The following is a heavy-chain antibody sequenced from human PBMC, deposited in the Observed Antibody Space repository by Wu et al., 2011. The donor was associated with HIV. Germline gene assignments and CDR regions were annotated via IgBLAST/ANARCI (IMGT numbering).Heavy chain of an antibody. J-gene: IGHJ5*02. V-gene: IGHV1-69*14. D-gene: IGHD2-15*01. Sequence: QVQLVQSGAEVKKPGVLGEGLLQGFWRHFSSYAISWVRQAPGQGLEWMGRIIPIFGTANYAQKFQGRVTITANKSTSTAYMELSSLTSEDTALYYCASQYCSGDSCYPYNWFDPWGQGTLVTVSS. CDR2: IIPIFGTA. CDR3: ASQYCSGDSCYPYNWFDP. CDR1: RHFSSYA.